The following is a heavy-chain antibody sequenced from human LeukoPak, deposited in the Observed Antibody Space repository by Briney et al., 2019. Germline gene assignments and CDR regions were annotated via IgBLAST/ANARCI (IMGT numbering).Heavy chain of an antibody. CDR2: ISTYNGDT. CDR1: GYTFSSYG. Sequence: ASVKVSCKTSGYTFSSYGINWVRQAPGQGLEWMGWISTYNGDTRYGQKVQGRVTMTTDTSTNTAYMELRSLTSDDTAVYYCVRGILSDDTLTGPWGQGTLVTVSS. CDR3: VRGILSDDTLTGP. D-gene: IGHD3-9*01. J-gene: IGHJ5*02. V-gene: IGHV1-18*01.